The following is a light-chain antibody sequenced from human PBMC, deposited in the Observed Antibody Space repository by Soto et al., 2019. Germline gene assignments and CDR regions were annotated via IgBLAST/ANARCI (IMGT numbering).Light chain of an antibody. CDR2: AAS. Sequence: DIQMTQSPSSLSASVGDRVTITCRASQSIGGYLNWYQQKPGKAPKLLIYAASSLQSGVPSRFSGSGSGTDFTLTISSLQPEDFATYYCQQANSFPITFGQGTRLEIK. V-gene: IGKV1-39*01. CDR1: QSIGGY. J-gene: IGKJ5*01. CDR3: QQANSFPIT.